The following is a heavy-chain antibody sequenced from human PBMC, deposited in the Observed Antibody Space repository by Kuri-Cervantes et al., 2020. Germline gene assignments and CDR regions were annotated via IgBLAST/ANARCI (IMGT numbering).Heavy chain of an antibody. CDR3: ARENFRGSWLVPAFDI. V-gene: IGHV3-30*02. J-gene: IGHJ3*02. CDR1: GFTFSTSG. CDR2: IRNDGKDK. D-gene: IGHD6-19*01. Sequence: GESLKISCAASGFTFSTSGMSWVRQAPGKGLEWVALIRNDGKDKYNADSVRGRFTISRDNAKNSLYLQLNSLRAEDTAVYYCARENFRGSWLVPAFDIWGQGTMVTVSS.